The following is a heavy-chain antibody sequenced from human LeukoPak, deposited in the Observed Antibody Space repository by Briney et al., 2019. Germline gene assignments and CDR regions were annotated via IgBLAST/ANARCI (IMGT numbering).Heavy chain of an antibody. J-gene: IGHJ4*02. CDR1: GGTFSSYA. CDR3: VRSNDDILTGYYSNPGHFDY. CDR2: IIPILGIA. V-gene: IGHV1-69*04. Sequence: SVKVSCKASGGTFSSYAISWVRQAPGQGLEWMGRIIPILGIANYAQKFQGRVTITADKSTSTAYMELSSLRSEDTAVYYCVRSNDDILTGYYSNPGHFDYWGQGTLVTVSS. D-gene: IGHD3-9*01.